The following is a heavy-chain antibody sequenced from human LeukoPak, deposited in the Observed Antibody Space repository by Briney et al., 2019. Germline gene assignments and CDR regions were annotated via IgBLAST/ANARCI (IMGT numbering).Heavy chain of an antibody. CDR3: TSSGYSGYDLGY. V-gene: IGHV3-73*01. CDR1: GFTFSGPA. Sequence: SGGSLRLSCAASGFTFSGPAMHWVRQASGKGLEWVGRIRSKANSYATAYAASVKGRFTISRDDSKNTAYLRMNSLKTEDTAVYYCTSSGYSGYDLGYWGQGTLVTVSS. CDR2: IRSKANSYAT. D-gene: IGHD5-12*01. J-gene: IGHJ4*02.